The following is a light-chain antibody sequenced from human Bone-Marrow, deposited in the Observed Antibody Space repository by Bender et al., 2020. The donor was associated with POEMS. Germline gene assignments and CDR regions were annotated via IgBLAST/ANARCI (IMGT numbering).Light chain of an antibody. V-gene: IGLV2-14*02. CDR3: CSYTTTSTRVI. CDR1: TSDVGSYNL. Sequence: QSALTQPASVSGSPGQSITISCTGTTSDVGSYNLVSWYQQHPGKAPQLMIYDVSDRPSGVSDRFSASKSGSTASLTISGLLAEDEAHYYCCSYTTTSTRVIFGGGTRVTVL. J-gene: IGLJ2*01. CDR2: DVS.